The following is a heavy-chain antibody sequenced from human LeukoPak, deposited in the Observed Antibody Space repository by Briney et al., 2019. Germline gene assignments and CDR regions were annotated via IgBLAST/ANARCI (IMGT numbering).Heavy chain of an antibody. CDR1: GYTFTGYY. V-gene: IGHV1-2*02. Sequence: ASVKVSCKASGYTFTGYYMHWVRQAPGQGLEWMEWINPNSGGTNYAQKFQGRVTMTRDTSISTAYMELSRLRSDDTAVYYCAREGSIDSSSGYGYLGQGTLVTVSS. D-gene: IGHD6-13*01. J-gene: IGHJ4*02. CDR3: AREGSIDSSSGYGY. CDR2: INPNSGGT.